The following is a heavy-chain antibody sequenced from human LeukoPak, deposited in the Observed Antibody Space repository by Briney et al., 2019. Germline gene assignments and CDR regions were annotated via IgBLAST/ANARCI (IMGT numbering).Heavy chain of an antibody. J-gene: IGHJ5*02. CDR1: GYTFTSYG. Sequence: ASVKVSCKASGYTFTSYGISWVRQAPGQGLEWMGWMNPFSGNTGYAQNFQGRITITRNTSISTAYMELSSLRSEDTAVYYCARTQHLVLRSPLDPWGQGTLVTVSS. D-gene: IGHD6-13*01. CDR2: MNPFSGNT. V-gene: IGHV1-8*03. CDR3: ARTQHLVLRSPLDP.